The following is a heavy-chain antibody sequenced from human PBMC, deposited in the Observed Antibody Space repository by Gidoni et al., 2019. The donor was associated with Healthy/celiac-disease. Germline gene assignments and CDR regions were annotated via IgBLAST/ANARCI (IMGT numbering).Heavy chain of an antibody. CDR1: GYTFTSYG. J-gene: IGHJ6*02. CDR3: ARDPPYYDFWSGHYGMDV. Sequence: QVQLVQSGAEVKKPGASVKVSCKASGYTFTSYGISWVRQAPGQGLEWMGWISAYNGNTNYAQKLQGRVTMTTDTSTSTAYMELRSLRSDDTAVYYCARDPPYYDFWSGHYGMDVWGQGTTVTVSS. V-gene: IGHV1-18*01. CDR2: ISAYNGNT. D-gene: IGHD3-3*01.